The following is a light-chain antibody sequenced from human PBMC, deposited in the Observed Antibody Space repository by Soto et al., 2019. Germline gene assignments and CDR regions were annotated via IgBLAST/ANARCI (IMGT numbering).Light chain of an antibody. Sequence: EIVMTQSPATLSVSPGERATLSCRASQSVSSNLAWYQQKPGQAPRLLIYGASTRATGIPARFSGSGSGTEFTLTISSLQSEDFAVYYYQKYNSWLGAFGQGTKLEIK. CDR2: GAS. CDR1: QSVSSN. V-gene: IGKV3-15*01. CDR3: QKYNSWLGA. J-gene: IGKJ2*01.